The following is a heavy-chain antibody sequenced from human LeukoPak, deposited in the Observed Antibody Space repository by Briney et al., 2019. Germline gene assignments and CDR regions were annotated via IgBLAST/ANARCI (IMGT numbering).Heavy chain of an antibody. Sequence: GGSLRLSCAASGFTFSIYGMHWVRQAPGKGLEGVAVIWYDGSNKYYADSVKGRFTISRENSKNTLYLQMNSLRAEDTAVYYCAKDLGPMTTVTPVGFDYWGQGTLVTVSS. V-gene: IGHV3-33*06. CDR3: AKDLGPMTTVTPVGFDY. CDR2: IWYDGSNK. J-gene: IGHJ4*02. D-gene: IGHD4-17*01. CDR1: GFTFSIYG.